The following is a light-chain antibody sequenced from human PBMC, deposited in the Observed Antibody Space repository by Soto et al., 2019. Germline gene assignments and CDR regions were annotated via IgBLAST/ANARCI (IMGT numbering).Light chain of an antibody. CDR3: QQRSTWPPFS. Sequence: DIELTQSPATLSLSVGDRATITCRASQSIGSYLAWYQHKLGQPPRLLIYDASNRATGIPVRFSGSGSGTDFTLTISSLEPEDFAVYYCQQRSTWPPFSFGPGTKVDIK. J-gene: IGKJ3*01. V-gene: IGKV3-11*01. CDR1: QSIGSY. CDR2: DAS.